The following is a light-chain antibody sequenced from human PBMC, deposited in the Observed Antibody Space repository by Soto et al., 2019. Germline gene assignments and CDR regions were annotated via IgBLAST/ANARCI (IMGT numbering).Light chain of an antibody. CDR3: QTWGTGPWV. Sequence: QSVLTQSPSASASLGASVKLTCTLSSGHSTYAIAWHRQQPEKGPRYLMKLNSDGSHSKGDGIPDRFSGSSSGAERYLSISSLQSEDEADYYCQTWGTGPWVFGGGTQLTVL. CDR2: LNSDGSH. CDR1: SGHSTYA. V-gene: IGLV4-69*01. J-gene: IGLJ3*02.